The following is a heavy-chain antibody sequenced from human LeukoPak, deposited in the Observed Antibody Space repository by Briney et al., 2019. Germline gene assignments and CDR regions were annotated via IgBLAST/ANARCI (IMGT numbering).Heavy chain of an antibody. V-gene: IGHV3-7*01. CDR2: IKQDGSEK. D-gene: IGHD4-23*01. CDR3: ARDGYGGNSALDY. CDR1: GFSLSTYW. J-gene: IGHJ4*02. Sequence: GGSLRLSCAASGFSLSTYWMSWVRQAPGKGLEWVANIKQDGSEKYYVDSVKGRFTISRDNSKNTLYLQMNSLRAEDTAVYYCARDGYGGNSALDYWGQGTLVTVSS.